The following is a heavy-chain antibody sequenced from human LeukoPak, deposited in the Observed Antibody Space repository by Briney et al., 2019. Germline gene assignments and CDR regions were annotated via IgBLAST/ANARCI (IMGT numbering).Heavy chain of an antibody. CDR3: ATCYAAWGGRGH. D-gene: IGHD3-16*01. CDR1: GGYISDSH. V-gene: IGHV4-59*01. Sequence: PSETLSLTCTVSGGYISDSHWSWIRQAPGKGLEWIGEFYASRGINYNPSLRSRVSISFDMSKSQLSLTLTSVPAADTAVYYCATCYAAWGGRGHWGQGTLVTVSS. CDR2: FYASRGI. J-gene: IGHJ4*02.